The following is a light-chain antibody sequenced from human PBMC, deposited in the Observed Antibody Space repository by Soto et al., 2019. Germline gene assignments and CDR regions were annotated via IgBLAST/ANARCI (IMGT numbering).Light chain of an antibody. J-gene: IGLJ2*01. CDR2: DNN. CDR3: GTWDSSLSVVV. CDR1: SSNIGNNY. V-gene: IGLV1-51*01. Sequence: QSVLTQPPSVSAAPGQKVTISCSGSSSNIGNNYVSWYQPLPGTAPKLLIYDNNKRPSGIPDRFSGSKSGTSATLGITGLQTGDEADYYCGTWDSSLSVVVFGGGTQLTVL.